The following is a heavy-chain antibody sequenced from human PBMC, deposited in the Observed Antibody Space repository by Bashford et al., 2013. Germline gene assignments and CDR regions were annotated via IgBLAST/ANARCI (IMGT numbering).Heavy chain of an antibody. CDR3: ARDLSRRYYYGMDV. J-gene: IGHJ6*02. V-gene: IGHV3-7*01. CDR1: GFTFSSYW. Sequence: GGSLRLSCAASGFTFSSYWMSWVRQAPGKGLEWVANIKQDGSEKYYVDSVKGRFTISRDNAKNSLYLQMNSLRAEDTAVYYCARDLSRRYYYGMDVWGQGTTVTVSS. CDR2: IKQDGSEK.